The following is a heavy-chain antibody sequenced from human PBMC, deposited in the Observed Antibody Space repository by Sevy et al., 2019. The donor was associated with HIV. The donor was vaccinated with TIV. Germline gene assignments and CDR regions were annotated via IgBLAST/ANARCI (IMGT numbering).Heavy chain of an antibody. CDR3: ARVVEDRDIVVVPAAIHPGEFDP. Sequence: ASVKVSCKASGYTFTSYGISWVRQAPGQGLEWMGWMSAYNGNTNYAQKLQGRVTMTTDTSTSTAYMELRSLRSDDTAVYYCARVVEDRDIVVVPAAIHPGEFDPWGQGTLVTVSS. CDR2: MSAYNGNT. CDR1: GYTFTSYG. V-gene: IGHV1-18*04. J-gene: IGHJ5*02. D-gene: IGHD2-2*01.